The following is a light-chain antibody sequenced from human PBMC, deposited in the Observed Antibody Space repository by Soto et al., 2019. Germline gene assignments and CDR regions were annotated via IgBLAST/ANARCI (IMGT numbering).Light chain of an antibody. CDR3: GRVDSRLSTYV. Sequence: QSVLTQPPSVSAAPGQQVTISCSRSSSNIGNDYVSWYQQLPVTAPKLLIYDNNKRAAGLPDRFSGSESGTSATLGITGLQTGDEADYYCGRVDSRLSTYVFGTGTKVTVL. V-gene: IGLV1-51*01. J-gene: IGLJ1*01. CDR1: SSNIGNDY. CDR2: DNN.